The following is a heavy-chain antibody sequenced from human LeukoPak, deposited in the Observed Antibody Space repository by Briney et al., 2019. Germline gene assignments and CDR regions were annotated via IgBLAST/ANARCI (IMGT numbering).Heavy chain of an antibody. CDR3: ARDLYPGY. J-gene: IGHJ4*02. D-gene: IGHD3-16*01. CDR2: IKQDGSKK. CDR1: GFTFSNYW. V-gene: IGHV3-7*01. Sequence: GGSLRLSCAASGFTFSNYWMNWVRQAPGKGLEWVANIKQDGSKKYYVDSVKGRFTISRDNVKNSLYLQMNNLRAEDTAVYYCARDLYPGYWGQGTLVTVSS.